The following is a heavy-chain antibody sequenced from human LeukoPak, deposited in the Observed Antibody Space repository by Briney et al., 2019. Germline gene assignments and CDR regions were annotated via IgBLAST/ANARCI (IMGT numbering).Heavy chain of an antibody. Sequence: GRSLRLSCAASGFTISSYAMHWVRQAPGKGLEWVAVISYDGSNKYYADSVKGRFTISRDNSKNTLYLQMNSLRAEDTAVYYCAREVTNDAFDIWGQGTMVTVSS. J-gene: IGHJ3*02. CDR1: GFTISSYA. V-gene: IGHV3-30*04. CDR3: AREVTNDAFDI. CDR2: ISYDGSNK. D-gene: IGHD2-21*02.